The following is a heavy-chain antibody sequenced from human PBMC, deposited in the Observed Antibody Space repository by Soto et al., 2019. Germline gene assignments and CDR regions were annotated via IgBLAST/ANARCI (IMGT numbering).Heavy chain of an antibody. J-gene: IGHJ3*01. D-gene: IGHD1-26*01. V-gene: IGHV1-46*01. CDR2: TNPSGTIT. CDR3: ARGPSSGAFDL. CDR1: GYTFSDFY. Sequence: QVQLVQSGVEVKKPGASVKVSCKASGYTFSDFYIHWLRQAPGQGLEWMALTNPSGTITRYAQILQSRGAVTTDTATSTVYMDLNNLRSEDTAVYYCARGPSSGAFDLWGQGTMVTVSS.